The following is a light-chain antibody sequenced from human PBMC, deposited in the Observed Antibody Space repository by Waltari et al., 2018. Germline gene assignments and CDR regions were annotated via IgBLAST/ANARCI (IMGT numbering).Light chain of an antibody. CDR3: SSFTSSSTLV. CDR1: ISDVGGYNY. Sequence: QSALTQPVSVSGSPGQSITISCTGTISDVGGYNYVAWYQQHPGKAPKLLIYDVTTRPSVVSNRFSGSKSGNTASLTISGLQAEDESDYHCSSFTSSSTLVFGTGTKVTVL. J-gene: IGLJ1*01. CDR2: DVT. V-gene: IGLV2-14*03.